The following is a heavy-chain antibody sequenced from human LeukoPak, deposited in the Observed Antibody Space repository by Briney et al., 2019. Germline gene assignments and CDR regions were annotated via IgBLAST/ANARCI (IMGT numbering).Heavy chain of an antibody. CDR2: IYSSGST. CDR1: GASISGSGYY. Sequence: PSETLSLTCSGSGASISGSGYYWGLIRQPPGKGLGWIGSIYSSGSTYYNASLQSRVTISIETSKNQISLRLNSVTAADTAMYYCAKSGGYGLIDYWGQGTLVTVSS. CDR3: AKSGGYGLIDY. J-gene: IGHJ4*02. D-gene: IGHD1-26*01. V-gene: IGHV4-39*01.